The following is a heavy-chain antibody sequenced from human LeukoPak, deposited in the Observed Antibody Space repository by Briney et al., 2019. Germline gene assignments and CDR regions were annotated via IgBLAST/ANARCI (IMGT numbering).Heavy chain of an antibody. V-gene: IGHV4-4*07. D-gene: IGHD5-18*01. CDR1: GVSISSYY. J-gene: IGHJ4*01. Sequence: SETLSLTCSVSGVSISSYYWTWIRQSAGKGLEWIGRMFTSGSTKYSPSFESRVTMSRDASKNQFSLRLNSVTAADTAIYYCAKGDKPVIAMVKFDYWGHGTLVTVSS. CDR2: MFTSGST. CDR3: AKGDKPVIAMVKFDY.